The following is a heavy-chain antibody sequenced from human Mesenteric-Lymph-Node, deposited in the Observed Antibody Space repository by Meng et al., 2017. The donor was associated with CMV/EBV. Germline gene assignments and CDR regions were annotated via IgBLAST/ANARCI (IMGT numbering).Heavy chain of an antibody. V-gene: IGHV3-20*04. CDR3: ARGAGWPLDY. D-gene: IGHD6-19*01. Sequence: GESLKISCAASGFTFGDSGMRWVRQAPGKGLEWVSGINWSGGRVTYADSVKGRFTISRDNAKNSLYLQMNSLRADDTAFYYCARGAGWPLDYWGQGTLVTVSS. J-gene: IGHJ4*02. CDR2: INWSGGRV. CDR1: GFTFGDSG.